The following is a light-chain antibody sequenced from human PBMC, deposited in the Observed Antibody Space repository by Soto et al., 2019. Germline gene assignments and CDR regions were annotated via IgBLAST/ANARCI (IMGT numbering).Light chain of an antibody. CDR1: XXXXXRNT. J-gene: IGLJ2*01. CDR3: ATWDXXLNGPV. V-gene: IGLV1-44*01. CDR2: TNN. Sequence: QSVLTQPPSASGTPGQRVXXXXXXXXXXXXRNTVNWFQQLPGTAPKLLIYTNNQRPSGVPDRFSGSKSGTSASLAISGLQSDDEAAYYCATWDXXLNGPVFGGGTQLTVL.